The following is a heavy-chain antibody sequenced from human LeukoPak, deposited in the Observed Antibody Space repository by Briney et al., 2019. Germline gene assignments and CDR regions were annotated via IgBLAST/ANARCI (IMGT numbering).Heavy chain of an antibody. D-gene: IGHD2-15*01. V-gene: IGHV3-30*04. CDR3: ARALPQLIVVVVAATQRPIDY. CDR2: ISYDGSNK. CDR1: GFTFSSYA. Sequence: PGRSLRLSCAASGFTFSSYAMHWVRRAPGKGLEWVAVISYDGSNKYYADSVKGRFTISRDNSKNTLYLQMNSLRAEDTAVYYCARALPQLIVVVVAATQRPIDYWGQGALVTVSS. J-gene: IGHJ4*02.